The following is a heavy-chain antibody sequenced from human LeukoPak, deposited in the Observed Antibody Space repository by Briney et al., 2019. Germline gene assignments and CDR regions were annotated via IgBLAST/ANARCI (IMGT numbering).Heavy chain of an antibody. CDR3: ARGGFNMDAFDI. V-gene: IGHV4-59*12. CDR1: GGSISSYY. J-gene: IGHJ3*02. D-gene: IGHD2/OR15-2a*01. CDR2: IYYSGST. Sequence: SETLSLTCTVSGGSISSYYWSWIRQPPGKGLEWIGYIYYSGSTNYNPPLKSRVTISVDTSKNQFSLKLSSVTAADTAVYYCARGGFNMDAFDIWGQGTMVTVSS.